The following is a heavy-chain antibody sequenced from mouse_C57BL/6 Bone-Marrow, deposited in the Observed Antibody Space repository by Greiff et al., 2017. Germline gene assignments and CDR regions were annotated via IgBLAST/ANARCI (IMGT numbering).Heavy chain of an antibody. CDR1: GFTFSSYA. J-gene: IGHJ1*03. D-gene: IGHD4-1*01. Sequence: EVKLMESGAGLVKPGGSLKLSCAASGFTFSSYAMSWVRQTPEKRLEWVAYISSGSDYIYYADTVKGRFTISRDNARNTLYLQMSSLKSEDTAMYYGTRERLTGTRYWYFDVWGTGTTVTVSS. V-gene: IGHV5-9-1*02. CDR3: TRERLTGTRYWYFDV. CDR2: ISSGSDYI.